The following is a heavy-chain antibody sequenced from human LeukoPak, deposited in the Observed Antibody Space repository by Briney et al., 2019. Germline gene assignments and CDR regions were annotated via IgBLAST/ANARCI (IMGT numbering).Heavy chain of an antibody. V-gene: IGHV1-24*01. Sequence: ASVKVSCKVSGYTLTELSMHWVRQAPGKGLEWMGGFDPEVGKTIYAQKFQGRVTMTEDTSTDTAYMELSSLRSEDTAVYYCATRYCSGGSCPNYYYYYINVWGKGTTVTISS. J-gene: IGHJ6*03. CDR3: ATRYCSGGSCPNYYYYYINV. D-gene: IGHD2-15*01. CDR1: GYTLTELS. CDR2: FDPEVGKT.